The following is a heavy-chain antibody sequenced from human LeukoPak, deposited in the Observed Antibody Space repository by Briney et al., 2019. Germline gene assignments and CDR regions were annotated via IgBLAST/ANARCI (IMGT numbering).Heavy chain of an antibody. CDR2: IIPIFGTA. CDR1: GGTFSSYA. J-gene: IGHJ4*02. D-gene: IGHD3-10*01. CDR3: ARDLRYYGSGSYYNSYYY. Sequence: GASVKVSCKASGGTFSSYAISWVRQAPGQGLEWMGGIIPIFGTANYAQKFQGRVTITADESTSTAYMELSSLRSEGTAVYYCARDLRYYGSGSYYNSYYYWGQGTLVTVSS. V-gene: IGHV1-69*13.